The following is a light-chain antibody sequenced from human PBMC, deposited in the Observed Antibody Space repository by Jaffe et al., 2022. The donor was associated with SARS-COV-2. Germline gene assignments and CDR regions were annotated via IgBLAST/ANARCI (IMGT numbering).Light chain of an antibody. CDR1: ESIRSNY. CDR3: QQYGSPYT. V-gene: IGKV3-20*01. CDR2: GAS. J-gene: IGKJ2*01. Sequence: IVLTQSPGTLSLSPGERATFSCRASESIRSNYLAWYQQKPGQAPRLLIYGASSRATGIPDRFSGSGSGTDFTLTISRLEPEDFAVYYCQQYGSPYTFGQGTKLEIK.